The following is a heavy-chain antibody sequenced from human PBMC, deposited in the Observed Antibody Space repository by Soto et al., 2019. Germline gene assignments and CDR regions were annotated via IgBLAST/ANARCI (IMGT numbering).Heavy chain of an antibody. D-gene: IGHD1-7*01. J-gene: IGHJ6*02. CDR1: GFTFSSYA. V-gene: IGHV3-23*01. Sequence: GGSLRLSCAASGFTFSSYAMSWVRQAPGKGLEWVSAISGSGGSTYYADSVKGRSTISRDNSKNTLYLQMNSLRAEDTAVYYCAKDLVTGTTDYYYGMDVWGQGTTVTVSS. CDR3: AKDLVTGTTDYYYGMDV. CDR2: ISGSGGST.